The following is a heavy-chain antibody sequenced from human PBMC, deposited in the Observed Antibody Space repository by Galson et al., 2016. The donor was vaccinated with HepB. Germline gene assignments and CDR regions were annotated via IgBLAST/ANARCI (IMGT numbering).Heavy chain of an antibody. V-gene: IGHV3-48*04. CDR2: ISSSSSTK. D-gene: IGHD6-6*01. Sequence: SLRLSCAASGFTFSTYSMNWVRQAPGKGLEWVSYISSSSSTKYYADSVEGRFTISRDNAKNSLYLQMNSLRAEDTAVYYCARDGFRWSSSSRDFDYWGQGTLVTVSS. CDR1: GFTFSTYS. CDR3: ARDGFRWSSSSRDFDY. J-gene: IGHJ4*02.